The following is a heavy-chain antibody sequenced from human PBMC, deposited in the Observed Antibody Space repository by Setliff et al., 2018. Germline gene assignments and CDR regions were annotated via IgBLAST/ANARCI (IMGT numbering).Heavy chain of an antibody. CDR3: ARGAYASGSSSFDY. Sequence: SETLSLTCTVSGGSISSYYWSWIRQPPGKGLEWIGYVYYSGSTNYNPSLKSRVTISVDTSKNQFSLKLDFVTAADTAVYYCARGAYASGSSSFDYWSQGTLVTVSS. D-gene: IGHD3-10*01. J-gene: IGHJ4*02. CDR1: GGSISSYY. CDR2: VYYSGST. V-gene: IGHV4-59*08.